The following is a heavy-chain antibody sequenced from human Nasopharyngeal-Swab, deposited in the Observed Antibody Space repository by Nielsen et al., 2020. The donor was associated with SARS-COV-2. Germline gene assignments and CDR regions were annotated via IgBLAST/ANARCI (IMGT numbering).Heavy chain of an antibody. D-gene: IGHD4-17*01. CDR3: ARGGYGDYLGYYYYMDV. V-gene: IGHV1-8*01. Sequence: ASVKVSCKASGYTFTSYDINWVRQATGQGLEWMGWMNPNSGNTGYAQKFQGRVTMTRNTSISTAYMELSSLRSEDTAVYYCARGGYGDYLGYYYYMDVWSKGTTVTDSS. CDR1: GYTFTSYD. J-gene: IGHJ6*03. CDR2: MNPNSGNT.